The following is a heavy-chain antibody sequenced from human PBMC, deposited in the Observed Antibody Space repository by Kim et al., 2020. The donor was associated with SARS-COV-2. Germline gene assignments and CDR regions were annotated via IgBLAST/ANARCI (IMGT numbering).Heavy chain of an antibody. V-gene: IGHV3-21*01. D-gene: IGHD3-22*01. Sequence: GGSLRLSCAASGFTFSSYSMNWVRQAPGKGLEWVSSISSSSSYIYYADSVKGRFTISRDNAKNSLYLQMNSLRAEDTAVYYCARGTIDYYDSSPPWAFDIWGQGTMVTVSS. J-gene: IGHJ3*02. CDR2: ISSSSSYI. CDR3: ARGTIDYYDSSPPWAFDI. CDR1: GFTFSSYS.